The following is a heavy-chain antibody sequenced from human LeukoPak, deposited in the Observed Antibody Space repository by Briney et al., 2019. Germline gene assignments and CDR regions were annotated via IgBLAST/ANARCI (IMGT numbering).Heavy chain of an antibody. J-gene: IGHJ6*02. D-gene: IGHD1-26*01. V-gene: IGHV1-2*02. CDR3: ARDFVGYHLDV. Sequence: GASVKVSCKASGYTFINYYIHWVRQAPGQVLEWMGCINPNTGATHYAQRFQGRVTVTRDTSILTAYMDLSGLTFDDRAVYYCARDFVGYHLDVWGQGTTVTVSS. CDR2: INPNTGAT. CDR1: GYTFINYY.